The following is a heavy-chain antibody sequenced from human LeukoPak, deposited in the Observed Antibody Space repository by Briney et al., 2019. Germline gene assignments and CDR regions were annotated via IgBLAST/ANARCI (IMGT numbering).Heavy chain of an antibody. J-gene: IGHJ4*02. CDR1: GYTFTTYY. CDR3: ARRKGGSYVDY. D-gene: IGHD3-16*01. V-gene: IGHV1-46*01. Sequence: ASVKVSCKASGYTFTTYYIHWARQAPGQGLEWMGVINPTGGSTTYAQKFQGRVTMTRDTSTSTVYMELSSLISEDTAMYYCARRKGGSYVDYWGQGTLVTVSS. CDR2: INPTGGST.